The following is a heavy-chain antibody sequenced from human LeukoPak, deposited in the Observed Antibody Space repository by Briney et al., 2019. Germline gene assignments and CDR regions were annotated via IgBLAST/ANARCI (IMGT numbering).Heavy chain of an antibody. J-gene: IGHJ4*02. D-gene: IGHD1-14*01. Sequence: GRSLRLSCAASGFTFSSYAMHWVRQAPGKGLEWVAVISYDGSNKYYADSVKGRFTISRDNSKNTLYLQMNSLRADDTAVYYCARDGGGGRYLEGYFDYWGQGTLVTVSS. V-gene: IGHV3-30*14. CDR2: ISYDGSNK. CDR3: ARDGGGGRYLEGYFDY. CDR1: GFTFSSYA.